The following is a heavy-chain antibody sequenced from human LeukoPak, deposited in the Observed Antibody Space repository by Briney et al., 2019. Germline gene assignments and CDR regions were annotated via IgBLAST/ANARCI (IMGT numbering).Heavy chain of an antibody. V-gene: IGHV1-24*01. CDR1: GYTLTELP. CDR3: ASHPLPYYDSSGSFGY. CDR2: FDPEDGET. J-gene: IGHJ4*02. Sequence: ASVKVSCKVSGYTLTELPMHWVRQAPGKGLEWMGGFDPEDGETIYAQKFQGRVTMTRDTSISTAYMELSRLRSDDTAVYYCASHPLPYYDSSGSFGYWGQGTLVTVSS. D-gene: IGHD3-22*01.